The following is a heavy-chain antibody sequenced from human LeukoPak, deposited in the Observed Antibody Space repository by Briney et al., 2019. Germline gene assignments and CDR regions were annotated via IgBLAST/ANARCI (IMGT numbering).Heavy chain of an antibody. D-gene: IGHD2-2*01. CDR3: ARDLTVVVPAALLEYYYYYMDV. Sequence: SETLSLTCTVSGGSISSSSYYWGWIRQPPGKGLEWIGSIYYSGSTYYNPSLKSRVTISVDTSKNQFSLKLSSVTAADTAVYYCARDLTVVVPAALLEYYYYYMDVWGKGTTVTVSS. J-gene: IGHJ6*03. CDR1: GGSISSSSYY. CDR2: IYYSGST. V-gene: IGHV4-39*07.